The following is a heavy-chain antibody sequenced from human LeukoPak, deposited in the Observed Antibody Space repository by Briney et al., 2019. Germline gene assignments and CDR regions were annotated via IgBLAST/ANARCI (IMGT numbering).Heavy chain of an antibody. D-gene: IGHD2-15*01. V-gene: IGHV5-51*01. CDR3: ARLPCSGGSCYLDY. Sequence: GESLKISCKGSGYSFTSYWIGWVRQMPGKGLEWMGIIYPGDSATTYSPSFQGQVTISADKSISPAYLQWSSLKASDTAMYYCARLPCSGGSCYLDYWGQGTLVTVPS. J-gene: IGHJ4*02. CDR2: IYPGDSAT. CDR1: GYSFTSYW.